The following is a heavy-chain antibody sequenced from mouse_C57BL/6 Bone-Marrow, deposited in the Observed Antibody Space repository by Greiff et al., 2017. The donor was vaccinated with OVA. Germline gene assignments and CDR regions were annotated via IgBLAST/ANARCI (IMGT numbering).Heavy chain of an antibody. CDR1: GYTFTSYW. V-gene: IGHV1-61*01. Sequence: QVQLQQSGAELVRPGSSVKLSCKASGYTFTSYWMDWVKQRPGQGLEWIGNIYPSDSETHYNQKFKDKATLTVDKSSSTAYMQLSSLTSEDSAVYYCARWSYDYDEGYAMDYWGQGTSVTVSS. CDR3: ARWSYDYDEGYAMDY. D-gene: IGHD2-4*01. CDR2: IYPSDSET. J-gene: IGHJ4*01.